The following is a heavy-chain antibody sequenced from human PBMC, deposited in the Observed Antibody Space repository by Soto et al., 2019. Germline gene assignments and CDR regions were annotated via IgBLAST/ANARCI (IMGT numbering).Heavy chain of an antibody. CDR1: GGTFSSYA. J-gene: IGHJ5*02. Sequence: QVQLVQSGAEVKKPGSSVKVSCKSSGGTFSSYAISWVRQAPGQGLEWMGGIIPIFGTANYTQKFQGRVTITADESTTTAYMELSNLRSEDTAVYYCARDPYSGSYYRTFHPWGQGTLVTVSS. V-gene: IGHV1-69*01. D-gene: IGHD1-26*01. CDR2: IIPIFGTA. CDR3: ARDPYSGSYYRTFHP.